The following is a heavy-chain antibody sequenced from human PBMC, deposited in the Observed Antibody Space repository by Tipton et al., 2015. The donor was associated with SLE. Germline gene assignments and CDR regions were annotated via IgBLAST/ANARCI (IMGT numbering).Heavy chain of an antibody. Sequence: QVQLVQSGAEVKKPGSSVKVSCKASGGTFSSYTISWVRQAPGQGLEWMGRIIPILGIANYAQKFQGRVTITADKSTSTAYMELSSLRSEDPAVYYCARVGGGSYYFDYWGQGTLVTVSS. CDR1: GGTFSSYT. CDR3: ARVGGGSYYFDY. J-gene: IGHJ4*02. D-gene: IGHD1-26*01. V-gene: IGHV1-69*09. CDR2: IIPILGIA.